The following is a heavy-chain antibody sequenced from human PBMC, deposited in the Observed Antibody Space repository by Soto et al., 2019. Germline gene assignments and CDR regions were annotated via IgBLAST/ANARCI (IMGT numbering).Heavy chain of an antibody. CDR3: ARGRVSGSDSLLNN. V-gene: IGHV1-8*01. J-gene: IGHJ4*02. CDR2: INPNSGNI. Sequence: ASVKVSCKGGGNSLDMYDINWVRQATGYGLEWMGWINPNSGNIGYAQKFQGRVSMTTDTAIRTAYMEMSRMRVDDTTMYYCARGRVSGSDSLLNNWGQGTLVTVSS. CDR1: GNSLDMYD. D-gene: IGHD3-10*01.